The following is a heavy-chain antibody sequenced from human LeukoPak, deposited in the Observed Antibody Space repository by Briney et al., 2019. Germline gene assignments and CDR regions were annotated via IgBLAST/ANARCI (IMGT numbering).Heavy chain of an antibody. CDR2: ISSSSSYI. CDR3: ARAGYSYGSDPYYYYMDV. Sequence: PGGSLRLSCAASGFTFGSYSMNWVRQAPGKGLEWVSSISSSSSYIYYADSVKGRFTISRDNAKNSLYLQMNSLRAEDTAVYYCARAGYSYGSDPYYYYMDVWGKGTTVTVSS. V-gene: IGHV3-21*01. J-gene: IGHJ6*03. D-gene: IGHD5-18*01. CDR1: GFTFGSYS.